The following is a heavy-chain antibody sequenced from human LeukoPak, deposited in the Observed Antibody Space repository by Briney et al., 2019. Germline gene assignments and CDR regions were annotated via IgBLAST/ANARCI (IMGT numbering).Heavy chain of an antibody. Sequence: SVKVSCKASGGAFSSYAISWVRQAPGQGLEWMGGMIPIFGTANYAQKSQGRVTITTDESTITAYMELSSLRSEDTAVYYCASWLYYDILTGYYSEDAFDIWGQGTMVTVSS. V-gene: IGHV1-69*05. D-gene: IGHD3-9*01. CDR3: ASWLYYDILTGYYSEDAFDI. CDR1: GGAFSSYA. CDR2: MIPIFGTA. J-gene: IGHJ3*02.